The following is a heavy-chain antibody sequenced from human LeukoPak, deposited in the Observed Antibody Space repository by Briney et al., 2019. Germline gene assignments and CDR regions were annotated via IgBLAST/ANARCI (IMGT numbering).Heavy chain of an antibody. Sequence: HSGGSLRLSCVASGFTFSGNAMSWVRQAPGRGLKWVSGVGGDEKTHYADFVRGRFTISRDNSKNTVFLQMNSLTVEDTAVYYCAKDLSWWVTADYWGQGALFTVSS. CDR2: VGGDEKT. CDR1: GFTFSGNA. D-gene: IGHD2-21*02. J-gene: IGHJ4*02. CDR3: AKDLSWWVTADY. V-gene: IGHV3-23*01.